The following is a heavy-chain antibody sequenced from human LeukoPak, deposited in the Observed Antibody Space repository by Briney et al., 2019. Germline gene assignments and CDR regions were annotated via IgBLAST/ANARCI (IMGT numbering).Heavy chain of an antibody. Sequence: SETLSLTCTVSGGSMSSHYWSWIRQPPGKGLEWIGEINHSGSTNYNPSLKSRVTISVDTSENQFSLKLSSVTAADTAVYYCARGDRPGYDYWGQGTLVTVSS. J-gene: IGHJ4*02. CDR1: GGSMSSHY. D-gene: IGHD1-14*01. CDR2: INHSGST. CDR3: ARGDRPGYDY. V-gene: IGHV4-34*01.